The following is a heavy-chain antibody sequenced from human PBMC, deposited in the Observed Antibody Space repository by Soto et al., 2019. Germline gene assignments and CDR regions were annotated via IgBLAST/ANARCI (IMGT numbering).Heavy chain of an antibody. V-gene: IGHV4-39*01. Sequence: PSETLSLTCAASGGSVSINIYYWGLIRKPPGKGLERIGSMFYGGSTFYNPSLRSRVTMSVDTSKGQFYLSVSSVTAADTAVYYCARQVGQGSYSNWFDPWGQGTLVTVSS. D-gene: IGHD3-10*01. J-gene: IGHJ5*02. CDR2: MFYGGST. CDR3: ARQVGQGSYSNWFDP. CDR1: GGSVSINIYY.